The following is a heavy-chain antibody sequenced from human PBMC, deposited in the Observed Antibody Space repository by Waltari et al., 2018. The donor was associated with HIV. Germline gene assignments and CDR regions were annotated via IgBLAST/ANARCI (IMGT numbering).Heavy chain of an antibody. CDR2: SYYSGST. V-gene: IGHV4-39*01. Sequence: QLQLQESGPGLVKPSETLSLTCTVSGGSISSSSYYWGWIRQPPGKGLGWIGSSYYSGSTYYNPSLKSRVTISVDTSKNQFSLKLSSVTAADTAVYYCARRSYYDSSGYYFDYWGQGTLVTVSS. CDR1: GGSISSSSYY. D-gene: IGHD3-22*01. CDR3: ARRSYYDSSGYYFDY. J-gene: IGHJ4*02.